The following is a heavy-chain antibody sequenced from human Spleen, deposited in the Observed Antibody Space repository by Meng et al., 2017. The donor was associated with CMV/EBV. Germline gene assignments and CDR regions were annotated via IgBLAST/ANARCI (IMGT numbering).Heavy chain of an antibody. CDR3: VRGLRAVAGTSS. Sequence: CRASGYTFINYDINWVRQATGQGLEWLGWMNPDSGATGYAQKFQGRLTMTRITSLSTAYMELSTLRSEDTAVYYCVRGLRAVAGTSSWGQGTLVTVSS. D-gene: IGHD6-19*01. J-gene: IGHJ5*02. CDR2: MNPDSGAT. V-gene: IGHV1-8*01. CDR1: GYTFINYD.